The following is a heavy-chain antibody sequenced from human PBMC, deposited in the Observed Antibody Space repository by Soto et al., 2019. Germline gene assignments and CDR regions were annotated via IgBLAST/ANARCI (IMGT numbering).Heavy chain of an antibody. J-gene: IGHJ4*02. CDR3: ARVHCSGGSCYSEVGYFDY. CDR1: GFTFSSYS. CDR2: ISSSSSTI. D-gene: IGHD2-15*01. Sequence: GGSLRLSCAASGFTFSSYSMNLVRQAPGKGLEWVSYISSSSSTIYYADSVKGRFTISRDNAKNSLYLQMNSLRAEDTAVYYCARVHCSGGSCYSEVGYFDYWGQGTLVTVSS. V-gene: IGHV3-48*01.